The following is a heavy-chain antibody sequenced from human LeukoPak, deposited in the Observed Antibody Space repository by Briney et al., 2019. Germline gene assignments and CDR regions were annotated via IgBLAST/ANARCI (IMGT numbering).Heavy chain of an antibody. V-gene: IGHV4-39*07. CDR3: ARPLYSYGYNHNWFDP. CDR2: INHSGST. J-gene: IGHJ5*02. D-gene: IGHD5-18*01. CDR1: GGSIRSSSHH. Sequence: SETLSLTCTVSGGSIRSSSHHWGWIRQPPGKGLEWIGEINHSGSTNYNPSLKSRVTISVDTSKNQFSLKLSSVTAADTAVYYCARPLYSYGYNHNWFDPWGQGTLVTVSS.